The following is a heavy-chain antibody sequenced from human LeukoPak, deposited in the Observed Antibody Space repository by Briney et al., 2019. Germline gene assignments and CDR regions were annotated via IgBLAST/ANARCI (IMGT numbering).Heavy chain of an antibody. CDR3: ARIRLGWYFDY. D-gene: IGHD6-19*01. Sequence: GGSLRLSCAASGFTFSSYSMNWVRQAPGKGLEWVSYISSSISTIYYADSVKGRFTISRDNAKNSLYLQMNSLRAEDTAVYYCARIRLGWYFDYWGRGTLVTVSS. CDR2: ISSSISTI. J-gene: IGHJ4*02. V-gene: IGHV3-48*01. CDR1: GFTFSSYS.